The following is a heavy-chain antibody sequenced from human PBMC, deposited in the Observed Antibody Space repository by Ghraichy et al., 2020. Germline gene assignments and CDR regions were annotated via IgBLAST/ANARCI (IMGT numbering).Heavy chain of an antibody. CDR3: AASNLRRSSGWYSVSDY. CDR2: ISSSSNSFT. D-gene: IGHD6-19*01. J-gene: IGHJ4*02. V-gene: IGHV3-11*06. Sequence: GESLNISCVASEFTFSDYYMSWIRQAPGKGLEWVSYISSSSNSFTNHADSVKGRFTISRDNAKNSLYLQMNSLRAEDTAVYYCAASNLRRSSGWYSVSDYWGQGTLVTVCS. CDR1: EFTFSDYY.